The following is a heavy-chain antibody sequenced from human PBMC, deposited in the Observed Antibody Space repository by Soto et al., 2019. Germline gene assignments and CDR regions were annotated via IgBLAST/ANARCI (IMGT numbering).Heavy chain of an antibody. CDR2: MSYSGRS. J-gene: IGHJ5*02. Sequence: SETLSLTCTVSDGSISGYYWSWIRQPPGRGLEWIGYMSYSGRSDYDPSLKSRVTMSVDTSKNQFSLKLTSVTAADTAVYYCATLPPRIELRILPIPTWGQGTLVTVSS. D-gene: IGHD2-15*01. CDR1: DGSISGYY. CDR3: ATLPPRIELRILPIPT. V-gene: IGHV4-59*12.